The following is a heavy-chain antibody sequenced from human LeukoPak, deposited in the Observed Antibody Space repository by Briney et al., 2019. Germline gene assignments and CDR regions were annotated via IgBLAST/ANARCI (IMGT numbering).Heavy chain of an antibody. CDR1: GFTFSSYS. D-gene: IGHD3-10*01. CDR2: ISSSSSYI. J-gene: IGHJ4*02. CDR3: ARLRVVRGVTDPDFDY. Sequence: PGGSLRLSCAASGFTFSSYSMNWVRQAPGKGLEWVSSISSSSSYIYYADSVKGRFTISRDNAKNSLYLQMNSLRAEDTAVYYCARLRVVRGVTDPDFDYWGQGTLVTVSS. V-gene: IGHV3-21*01.